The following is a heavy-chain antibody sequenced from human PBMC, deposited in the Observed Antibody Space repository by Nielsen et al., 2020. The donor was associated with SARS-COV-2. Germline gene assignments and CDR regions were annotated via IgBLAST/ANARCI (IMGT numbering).Heavy chain of an antibody. CDR1: GGTFSTYD. D-gene: IGHD3-3*01. V-gene: IGHV1-8*02. J-gene: IGHJ6*02. Sequence: ASVKVSCKASGGTFSTYDINWVRQATGQGLEWMGWMNPNSDSTGYAQKFQGRVTMTRNTSIRTAYMELSSLRSEDTAVYYCARGQYYDFWSGHHYGMDVWGQGTTVAVSS. CDR2: MNPNSDST. CDR3: ARGQYYDFWSGHHYGMDV.